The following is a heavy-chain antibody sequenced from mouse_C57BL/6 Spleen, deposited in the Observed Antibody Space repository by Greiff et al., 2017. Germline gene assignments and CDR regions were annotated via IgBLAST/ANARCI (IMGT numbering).Heavy chain of an antibody. J-gene: IGHJ4*01. CDR2: IYPGSGST. D-gene: IGHD3-3*01. CDR3: AREGTGDYAMDY. Sequence: QVQLQQPGAELVKPGASVKMSCKASGYTFTSSWITWVKQRPGQGLEWIGDIYPGSGSTNYNEKFKSKATLTVDTSSSTAYMQLSSLPSEYSAVYYCAREGTGDYAMDYGGQGTSGTGSS. V-gene: IGHV1-55*01. CDR1: GYTFTSSW.